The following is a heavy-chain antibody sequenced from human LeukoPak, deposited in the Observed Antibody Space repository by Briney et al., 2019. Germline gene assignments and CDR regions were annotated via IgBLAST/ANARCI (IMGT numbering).Heavy chain of an antibody. CDR1: GGSISSNNYY. V-gene: IGHV4-39*01. CDR3: ARRGYCGSTSCYPFDP. CDR2: LYSSGST. D-gene: IGHD2-2*03. Sequence: PSETLSLTCTVSGGSISSNNYYWGWIRQPPGEGLEWIGSLYSSGSTYYNPSLKSRVTISVDTSKNQFSLKLSSVTAADTAVYYCARRGYCGSTSCYPFDPWGQGTLVTFSS. J-gene: IGHJ5*02.